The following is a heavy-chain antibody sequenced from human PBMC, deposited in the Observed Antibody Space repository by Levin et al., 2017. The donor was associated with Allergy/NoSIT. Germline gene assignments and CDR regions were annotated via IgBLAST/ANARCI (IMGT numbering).Heavy chain of an antibody. CDR1: GFTFSSYS. V-gene: IGHV3-21*01. CDR2: ISSSSSYI. D-gene: IGHD5-24*01. CDR3: ARDGPSKMYYFDY. Sequence: GGSLRLSCAASGFTFSSYSMNWVRQAPGKGLEWVSSISSSSSYIYYADSVKGRFTISRDNAKNSLYLQMNSLRAEDTAVYYCARDGPSKMYYFDYWGQGTLVTVSS. J-gene: IGHJ4*02.